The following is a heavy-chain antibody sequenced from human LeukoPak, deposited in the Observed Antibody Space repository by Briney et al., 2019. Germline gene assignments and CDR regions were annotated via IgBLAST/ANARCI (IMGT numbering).Heavy chain of an antibody. CDR1: GGSFSGYY. CDR3: ARVNGDTAMDFDY. V-gene: IGHV4-34*01. J-gene: IGHJ4*02. CDR2: INHSGST. D-gene: IGHD5-18*01. Sequence: SETLSLTCAVYGGSFSGYYWSWIRQPPGKGLEWIGEINHSGSTNYNPSLKSRVTISVDRSKNQFSLKLSSVTAADTAVYYCARVNGDTAMDFDYWGQGTLVTVSS.